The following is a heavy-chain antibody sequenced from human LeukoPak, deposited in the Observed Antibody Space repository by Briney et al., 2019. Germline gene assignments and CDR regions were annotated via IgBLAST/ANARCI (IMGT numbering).Heavy chain of an antibody. Sequence: SCKAXXYTXTSYYIHWVRQAPGQGVEWMGIINPSGGSTTYAKKFKGRVTMTRDKTTSKVYMEMSRQRSEDTAVYYCARDGTYYDILTGYTPHDYWGQGTLVTVSS. D-gene: IGHD3-9*01. CDR3: ARDGTYYDILTGYTPHDY. J-gene: IGHJ4*02. V-gene: IGHV1-46*01. CDR2: INPSGGST. CDR1: XYTXTSYY.